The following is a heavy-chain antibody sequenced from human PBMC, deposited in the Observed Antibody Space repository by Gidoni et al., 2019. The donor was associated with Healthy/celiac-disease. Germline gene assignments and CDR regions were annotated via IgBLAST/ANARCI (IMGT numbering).Heavy chain of an antibody. CDR1: GFTFRGSP. Sequence: EVQLVASGGCLVQPGGSLTLSCAASGFTFRGSPMPRFRQASGKGLEWVGRIRSKANSYATAYAASVKGRFTISRDDSKNTAYLQMNSLKTEDTAVYYCTRSSGYCSGGSCYDYYGMDVWGQGTTVTVSS. CDR2: IRSKANSYAT. J-gene: IGHJ6*02. V-gene: IGHV3-73*02. CDR3: TRSSGYCSGGSCYDYYGMDV. D-gene: IGHD2-15*01.